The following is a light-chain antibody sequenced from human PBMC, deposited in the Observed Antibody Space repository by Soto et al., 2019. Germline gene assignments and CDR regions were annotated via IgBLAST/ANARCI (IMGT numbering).Light chain of an antibody. CDR2: EGS. V-gene: IGLV2-23*01. CDR3: SSYVGDSAYA. CDR1: TYGFETYNQ. J-gene: IGLJ1*01. Sequence: QSVLTQPASMSGSPGQSITISCSGTTYGFETYNQVSWYQQHPGKAPKILIYEGSKRPSWVSNRFSGSKSGNTASLTISGLQAEDEADYFCSSYVGDSAYAFGTGTKVTVL.